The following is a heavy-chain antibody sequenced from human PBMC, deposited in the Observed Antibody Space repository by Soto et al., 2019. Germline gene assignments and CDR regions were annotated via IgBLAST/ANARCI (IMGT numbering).Heavy chain of an antibody. CDR3: AKGSSSVYYYYYGLDV. D-gene: IGHD6-6*01. V-gene: IGHV3-7*01. CDR1: GFTFSSYW. CDR2: IKQDGSEK. J-gene: IGHJ6*02. Sequence: GGSLRLSCAASGFTFSSYWMSWVRQAPGKGLEWVANIKQDGSEKYYVDSVKGRFTISRDNSKNTLYLQMNTLRPEDTAVYYCAKGSSSVYYYYYGLDVWGQGTTVTVSS.